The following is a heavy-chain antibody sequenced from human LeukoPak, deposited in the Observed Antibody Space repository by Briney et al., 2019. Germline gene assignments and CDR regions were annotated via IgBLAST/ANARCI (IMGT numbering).Heavy chain of an antibody. V-gene: IGHV4-34*01. D-gene: IGHD3-16*01. Sequence: SESLSLTCAVYGGSFSGHYWSWIRQPPGKGLEWSSEINHSGNTHNNPSLKSRVTILVDTAKNQFSLRLSSVTAADTAVYFCARVLRGTSTESTDAFDVWGQGTMVTVSS. CDR1: GGSFSGHY. CDR2: INHSGNT. J-gene: IGHJ3*01. CDR3: ARVLRGTSTESTDAFDV.